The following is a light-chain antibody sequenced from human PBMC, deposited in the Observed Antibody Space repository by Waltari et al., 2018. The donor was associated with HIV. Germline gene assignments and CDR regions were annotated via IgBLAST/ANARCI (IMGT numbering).Light chain of an antibody. Sequence: IVMTQSPDSLAVSLGERATINCKSSQNILYKSDNKNYLAWYQQKPGQPPKLLISWASARESGVPDRFSGSGSGTDFTLTISSLQAEDVAVYYCQQYYSTPPRTFGQGTKVEIK. CDR1: QNILYKSDNKNY. CDR2: WAS. J-gene: IGKJ1*01. V-gene: IGKV4-1*01. CDR3: QQYYSTPPRT.